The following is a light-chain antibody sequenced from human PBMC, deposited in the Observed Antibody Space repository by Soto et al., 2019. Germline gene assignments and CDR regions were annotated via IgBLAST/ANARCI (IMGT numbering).Light chain of an antibody. CDR1: QSVSSD. V-gene: IGKV3-11*01. J-gene: IGKJ5*01. CDR3: QQRNVWPPVT. Sequence: EIVLTQSPGTLSLSPGERATLSCRASQSVSSDLAWYQQKPGQAPRLLIFGASNRATGIPARFSGSGSGTDFTLTISSLEPEDSAVYYCQQRNVWPPVTFGQGTRLENK. CDR2: GAS.